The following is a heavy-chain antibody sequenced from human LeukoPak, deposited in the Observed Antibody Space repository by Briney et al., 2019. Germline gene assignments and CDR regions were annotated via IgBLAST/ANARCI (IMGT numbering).Heavy chain of an antibody. CDR2: ISAYNGNT. V-gene: IGHV1-18*01. CDR3: ARASYCSDGSCYSDY. D-gene: IGHD2-15*01. J-gene: IGHJ4*02. Sequence: ASVKVSCKASGGTFSSYAISWVRQAPGQGLEWMGWISAYNGNTIYAQKVKGRATMTTDTSTSTAYMELRSLKSDDTAVYYCARASYCSDGSCYSDYWGQGTLVTVSS. CDR1: GGTFSSYA.